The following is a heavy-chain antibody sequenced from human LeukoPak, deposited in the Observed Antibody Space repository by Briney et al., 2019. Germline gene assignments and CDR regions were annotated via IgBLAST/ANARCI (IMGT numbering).Heavy chain of an antibody. CDR3: ARDGIIAAAVGFDP. CDR1: GGSISSYY. D-gene: IGHD6-13*01. V-gene: IGHV4-59*01. Sequence: SETLSFTCTVSGGSISSYYWSWIRQPPGKGLEWIGYIYYSGSTNYNPSLKSRVTISVDTSKNQFSLKLSSVTAADTAVYYCARDGIIAAAVGFDPWGQGTLVTVSS. CDR2: IYYSGST. J-gene: IGHJ5*02.